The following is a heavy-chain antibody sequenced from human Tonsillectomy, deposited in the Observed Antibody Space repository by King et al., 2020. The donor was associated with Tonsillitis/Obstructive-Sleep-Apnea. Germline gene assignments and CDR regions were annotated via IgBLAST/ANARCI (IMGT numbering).Heavy chain of an antibody. CDR1: GGSISRYY. J-gene: IGHJ4*02. CDR2: IYYNGDT. D-gene: IGHD2-2*01. Sequence: LQLQESGPGLVKPSETLSLTCTVSGGSISRYYWTWIRQPSGKGLEWIGYIYYNGDTNYNPSLRSRVTISVDTSKNHFSLELDSVTAADTAIYYCARLGHCTTSRCLPYDWGQGTLVTVSS. V-gene: IGHV4-59*01. CDR3: ARLGHCTTSRCLPYD.